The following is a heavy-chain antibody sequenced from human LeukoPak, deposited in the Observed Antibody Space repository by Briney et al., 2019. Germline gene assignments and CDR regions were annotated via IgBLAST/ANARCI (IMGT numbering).Heavy chain of an antibody. CDR3: AKDLGDIVVVVAATPVYFDY. J-gene: IGHJ4*02. Sequence: PGGSLRLSCAASGFTFSSYGMSWVRQAPGKGLEWVSAISGSGGSTYYADSVKGRFTISRDNSKNTLYLQMNSLRAEDTAVYYCAKDLGDIVVVVAATPVYFDYWGQGTLVTVSS. D-gene: IGHD2-15*01. CDR1: GFTFSSYG. V-gene: IGHV3-23*01. CDR2: ISGSGGST.